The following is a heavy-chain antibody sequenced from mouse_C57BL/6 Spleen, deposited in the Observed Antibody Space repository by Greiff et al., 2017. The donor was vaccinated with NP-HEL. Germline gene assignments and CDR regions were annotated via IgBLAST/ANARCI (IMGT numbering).Heavy chain of an antibody. CDR3: AKAHYYDGCSYVSYWYFDV. CDR2: IWRGGST. J-gene: IGHJ1*03. D-gene: IGHD1-1*01. V-gene: IGHV2-5-1*01. CDR1: GFSLTSYG. Sequence: VMLVESGPSLVQPSQSLSITCTVSGFSLTSYGVHWVRQSPGKGLEWLGVIWRGGSTDYNAAFMSRLSITKDNSKSQVFFKMNSLQADDTAIYYCAKAHYYDGCSYVSYWYFDVWGTGTTVTVSS.